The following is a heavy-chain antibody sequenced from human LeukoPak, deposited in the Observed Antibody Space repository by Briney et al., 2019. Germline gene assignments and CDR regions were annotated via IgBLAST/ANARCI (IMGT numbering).Heavy chain of an antibody. CDR1: GGSTSSYY. J-gene: IGHJ3*02. Sequence: SETLSLTCTVSGGSTSSYYWSWIRQPPGKGLEWIGHIYYSGSTKYNPSLKSRVTISVDTSKNQFSLTLSSVTAADTAVYYCARSYDSSGYYYYAFDIWGQGTMVTVSS. CDR2: IYYSGST. V-gene: IGHV4-59*01. D-gene: IGHD3-22*01. CDR3: ARSYDSSGYYYYAFDI.